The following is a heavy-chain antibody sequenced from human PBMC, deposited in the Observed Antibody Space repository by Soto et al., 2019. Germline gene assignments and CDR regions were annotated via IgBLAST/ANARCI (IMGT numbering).Heavy chain of an antibody. CDR1: GFTFSSYG. CDR2: IWYDGSNK. D-gene: IGHD3-22*01. V-gene: IGHV3-33*01. CDR3: ARDLEHKLVVALPGERAFDP. Sequence: GGSLRLSCAASGFTFSSYGMHWVRQAPGKGLEWVAVIWYDGSNKYYADSVKGRFTISRDNSKNTLYLQMNSLRAEDTAVYYCARDLEHKLVVALPGERAFDPWGQGTLVTVSS. J-gene: IGHJ5*02.